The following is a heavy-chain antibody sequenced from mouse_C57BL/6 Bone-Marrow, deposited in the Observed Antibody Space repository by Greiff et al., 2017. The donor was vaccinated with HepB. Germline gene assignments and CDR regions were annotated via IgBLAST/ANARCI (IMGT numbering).Heavy chain of an antibody. CDR3: ARSHMGDYDDGGYFDY. J-gene: IGHJ2*01. V-gene: IGHV1-55*01. Sequence: QVQLQQPGAELVKPGASVKMSCKASGYTFTSYWITWVKQRPGQGLEWIGDIYPGSGSTNYNEKFKSKATLTVDTSSSTAYMQLSSLTSEDSAVYYCARSHMGDYDDGGYFDYWGQGTTLTVSS. CDR2: IYPGSGST. CDR1: GYTFTSYW. D-gene: IGHD2-4*01.